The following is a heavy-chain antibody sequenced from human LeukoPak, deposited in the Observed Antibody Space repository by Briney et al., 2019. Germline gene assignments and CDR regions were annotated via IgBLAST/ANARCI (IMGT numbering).Heavy chain of an antibody. D-gene: IGHD4-17*01. CDR2: INHSGST. CDR1: GGSFSGYY. V-gene: IGHV4-34*01. J-gene: IGHJ3*02. Sequence: KPSETLSLTCAVYGGSFSGYYWSWIRQPPGKGLEWIGEINHSGSTNYNPSLKSRVTISVDTSKNQFSLKLSSVTAADTAVYYCAIYYGVHAFDIWGQGTMVTVSS. CDR3: AIYYGVHAFDI.